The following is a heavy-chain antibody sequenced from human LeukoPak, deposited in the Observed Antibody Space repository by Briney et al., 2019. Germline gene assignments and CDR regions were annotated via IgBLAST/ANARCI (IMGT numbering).Heavy chain of an antibody. CDR3: ARGTAYSSSWPPH. V-gene: IGHV3-48*01. J-gene: IGHJ4*02. CDR1: GFTLSTYA. Sequence: GGSLRLSCAASGFTLSTYAMSWVRQTPGKGLEWVSYISSSSSTIYYADSVKGRFTISRDNSKNTLYLQMNSLRAEDTAVYYCARGTAYSSSWPPHWGQGTLVTVSS. CDR2: ISSSSSTI. D-gene: IGHD6-13*01.